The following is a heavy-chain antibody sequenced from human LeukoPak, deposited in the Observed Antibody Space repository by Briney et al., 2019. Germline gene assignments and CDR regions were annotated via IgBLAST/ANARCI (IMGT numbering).Heavy chain of an antibody. V-gene: IGHV3-7*01. J-gene: IGHJ4*02. CDR2: IKQGGSEK. Sequence: GGSLRLSCAASGFTFSSYWMSWVRQAPGKGLEWVANIKQGGSEKYYVDPVKGRFTISRDNSKNTLYLQMNSLRAEDTAAYYCARRRDGSGSYYNEAPVDYWGQGTLVTVSS. D-gene: IGHD3-10*01. CDR3: ARRRDGSGSYYNEAPVDY. CDR1: GFTFSSYW.